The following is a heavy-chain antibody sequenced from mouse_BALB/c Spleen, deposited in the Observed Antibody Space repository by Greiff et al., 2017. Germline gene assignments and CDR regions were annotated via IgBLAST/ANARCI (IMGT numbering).Heavy chain of an antibody. V-gene: IGHV1-63*02. D-gene: IGHD2-4*01. CDR2: IYPGGGYT. CDR3: ARRYDYDDAMDY. Sequence: QVQLQQSGAELVRPGTSVKMSCKAAGYTFTNYWIGLVKQRPGHGLEWIGDIYPGGGYTNYNEKFKGKATLTADTSSSTAYMQLSSLTSEDSAIYYCARRYDYDDAMDYWGRGTSVIVSS. J-gene: IGHJ4*01. CDR1: GYTFTNYW.